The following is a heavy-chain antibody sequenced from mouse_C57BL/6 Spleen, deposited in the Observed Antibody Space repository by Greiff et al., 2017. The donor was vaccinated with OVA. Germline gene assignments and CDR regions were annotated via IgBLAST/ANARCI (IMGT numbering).Heavy chain of an antibody. D-gene: IGHD2-3*01. J-gene: IGHJ3*01. CDR3: ARAIYDGYYGFAY. CDR1: GYTFTTYP. Sequence: QVHVKQSGAELVKPGASVKMSCKASGYTFTTYPIEWMKQNHGKSLEWIGNFHPYNDDTKYNEKFKGKATLTVEKSSSTVYLELSRLTSDDSAVYYGARAIYDGYYGFAYWGQGTLVTVSA. CDR2: FHPYNDDT. V-gene: IGHV1-47*01.